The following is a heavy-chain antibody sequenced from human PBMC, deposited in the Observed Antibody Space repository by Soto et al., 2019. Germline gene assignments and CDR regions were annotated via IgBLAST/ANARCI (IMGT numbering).Heavy chain of an antibody. J-gene: IGHJ4*02. V-gene: IGHV3-48*02. D-gene: IGHD4-17*01. Sequence: GGSLRLSCAASGFTFSSYSMNWVRQAPGKGLEWVSYISSSSSTIYYADSVKGRFNISRDKAKNSLYLQMNSLGDEDTAVYYCASNEGDYAIDFDYWGQGTLVTVSS. CDR3: ASNEGDYAIDFDY. CDR2: ISSSSSTI. CDR1: GFTFSSYS.